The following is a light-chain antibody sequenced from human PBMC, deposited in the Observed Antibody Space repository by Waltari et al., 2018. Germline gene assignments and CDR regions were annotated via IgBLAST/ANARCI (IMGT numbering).Light chain of an antibody. Sequence: SYVLTQPPSVSVAPGQTATITCEESNIGSKTVHWYRQKPGQAPVVVVYDDTFRPSGIPERFSGSNSGRTATLTISRVEAGDEADYYCQVWDSSSKYVFGTGTKVTVL. CDR3: QVWDSSSKYV. V-gene: IGLV3-21*02. CDR1: NIGSKT. CDR2: DDT. J-gene: IGLJ1*01.